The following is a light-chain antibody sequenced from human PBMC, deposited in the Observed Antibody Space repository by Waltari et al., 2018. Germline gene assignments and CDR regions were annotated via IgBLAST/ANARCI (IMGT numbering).Light chain of an antibody. J-gene: IGKJ4*01. CDR3: QQSYTTPLT. Sequence: DIQMTQSPSSLSASVGDRVTITCRASQTIPRYLNWYQQKPGKAPKLLIYSASSLQSGVPPRFSGNGSGTDFTLSISSLQPEDFATYYCQQSYTTPLTFGGGTKVEIK. V-gene: IGKV1-39*01. CDR2: SAS. CDR1: QTIPRY.